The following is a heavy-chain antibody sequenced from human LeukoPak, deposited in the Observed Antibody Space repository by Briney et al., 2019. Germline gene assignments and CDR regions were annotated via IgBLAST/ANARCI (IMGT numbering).Heavy chain of an antibody. D-gene: IGHD6-19*01. CDR1: GYTFTSYY. Sequence: ASVKVSCKASGYTFTSYYIHWVRQAPGQGLEWMGIINPSGGSTNYAQKFQGRVTMTRDMSTSTVYMELSSLRSEDTAVYYCAREGVAGVYYFDYWGQGTLVTVSS. CDR2: INPSGGST. J-gene: IGHJ4*02. V-gene: IGHV1-46*01. CDR3: AREGVAGVYYFDY.